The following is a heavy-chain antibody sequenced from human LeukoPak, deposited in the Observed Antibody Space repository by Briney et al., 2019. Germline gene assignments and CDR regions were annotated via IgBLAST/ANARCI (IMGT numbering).Heavy chain of an antibody. CDR2: IWYDGSNK. Sequence: PGRSLRLSCAASGFTFSSYGMHWVRQAPGKGLEWVAVIWYDGSNKYYADSVKGRFTISRDNSKNTLYLQMNSLRAEDTAMYYCARASLAYCGGDCYSPNWFDPWGQGTLVTVSS. V-gene: IGHV3-33*01. CDR3: ARASLAYCGGDCYSPNWFDP. D-gene: IGHD2-21*02. J-gene: IGHJ5*02. CDR1: GFTFSSYG.